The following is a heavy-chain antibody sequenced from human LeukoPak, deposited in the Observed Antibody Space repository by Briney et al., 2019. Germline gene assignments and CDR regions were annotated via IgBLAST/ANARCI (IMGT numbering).Heavy chain of an antibody. Sequence: PGGSLRLSCAASGFTFSSYWMNWVRQAPGKGLEWVANIKQDGSEKYYVDSVKGRFTISRDNAKNSLYLQMNSLRAEDTAVYYCARDWGYCSGGNCYSVFDYWGQGTTVTVSS. CDR3: ARDWGYCSGGNCYSVFDY. CDR2: IKQDGSEK. J-gene: IGHJ4*03. D-gene: IGHD2-15*01. CDR1: GFTFSSYW. V-gene: IGHV3-7*01.